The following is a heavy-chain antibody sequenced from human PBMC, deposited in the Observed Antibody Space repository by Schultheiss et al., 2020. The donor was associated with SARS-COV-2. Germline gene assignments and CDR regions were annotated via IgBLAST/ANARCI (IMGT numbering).Heavy chain of an antibody. V-gene: IGHV3-53*04. J-gene: IGHJ6*03. CDR3: ARVVAQELVYYYYYMDV. D-gene: IGHD6-13*01. CDR1: GFTVSSNY. CDR2: IYSGGST. Sequence: GGSLRLSCAASGFTVSSNYMSWVRQAPGKGLEWVSVIYSGGSTYYADSVKGRFTISRHNSKNTLYLQMNSLRAEDTAVYYCARVVAQELVYYYYYMDVWGKGTTVTVSS.